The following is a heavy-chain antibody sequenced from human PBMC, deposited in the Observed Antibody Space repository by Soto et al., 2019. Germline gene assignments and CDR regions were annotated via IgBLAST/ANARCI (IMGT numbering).Heavy chain of an antibody. V-gene: IGHV3-74*01. J-gene: IGHJ1*01. CDR2: ISTDASST. Sequence: EVQLVESGGGLVQPGGSLRLSCAASGFTFSSYWMHWVRQAPGKGLLWVSSISTDASSTSYADPVKGRFTISRDNAKNTLYLQMNSARAEDAAVYYGARLRNKSPQNWVQGTLVIVSP. CDR1: GFTFSSYW. CDR3: ARLRNKSPQN.